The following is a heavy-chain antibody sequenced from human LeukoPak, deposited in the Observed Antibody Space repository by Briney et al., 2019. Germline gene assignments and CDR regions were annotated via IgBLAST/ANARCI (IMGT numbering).Heavy chain of an antibody. CDR3: AKGLTISASGTSFDY. Sequence: PGGSLRLSCAASGFTFSSYGMSWVRQAPGKGLEWVSGISGSGGSTYYADSVKGRFTISRDNSKNTLYLQMNSLRAEDTAVYYCAKGLTISASGTSFDYWGQGTLVTVSS. CDR1: GFTFSSYG. J-gene: IGHJ4*02. CDR2: ISGSGGST. V-gene: IGHV3-23*01. D-gene: IGHD6-13*01.